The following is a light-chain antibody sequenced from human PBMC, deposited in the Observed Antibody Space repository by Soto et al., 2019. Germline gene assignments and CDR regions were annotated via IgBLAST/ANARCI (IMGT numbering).Light chain of an antibody. CDR1: SSDIGFYNY. J-gene: IGLJ1*01. CDR3: SLYSTSFFYV. Sequence: QSALTQPASVSGSPGQSITISCTGTSSDIGFYNYVSWYQQYPGKAPNLLIYGVTNRPSGVSYRFSGSKSGSTASLTISGLRDEDEADYYCSLYSTSFFYVFGTGTKVTVL. V-gene: IGLV2-14*03. CDR2: GVT.